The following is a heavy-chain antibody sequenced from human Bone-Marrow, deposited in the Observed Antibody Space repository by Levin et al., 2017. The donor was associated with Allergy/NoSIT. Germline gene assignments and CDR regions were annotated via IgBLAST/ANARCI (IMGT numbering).Heavy chain of an antibody. CDR3: ARDPDQGIRAFDS. D-gene: IGHD5-18*01. J-gene: IGHJ3*02. CDR2: IYYSGST. V-gene: IGHV4-39*07. Sequence: PSETLSLTCTVSGGSISSSSYYWGWIRQPPGKGLEWIGSIYYSGSTYYNPSLKSRVTISVDTSKNQFSLKLSSVTAADTAVYYCARDPDQGIRAFDSWGQGTMVTVSS. CDR1: GGSISSSSYY.